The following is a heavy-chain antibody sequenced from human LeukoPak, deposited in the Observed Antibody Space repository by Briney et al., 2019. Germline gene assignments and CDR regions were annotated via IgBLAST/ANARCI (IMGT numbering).Heavy chain of an antibody. J-gene: IGHJ4*02. V-gene: IGHV3-30*02. CDR2: VRFDINGK. D-gene: IGHD6-13*01. Sequence: GGSLRLSCAASGFTFSSFGVHWVRQAPGKGLEWVAFVRFDINGKNYADSVKGRFTISRDNAKNSLYLQMNSLRAEDTAVYYCAGIAAAGIWGQGTLVTVSS. CDR1: GFTFSSFG. CDR3: AGIAAAGI.